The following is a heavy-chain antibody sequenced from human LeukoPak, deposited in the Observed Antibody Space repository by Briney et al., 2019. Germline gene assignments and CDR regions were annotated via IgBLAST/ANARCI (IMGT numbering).Heavy chain of an antibody. CDR3: ARDQWVGATSIYYYGMDV. Sequence: ASVKVSCKASGYTFTGYSMHWVRQAPGQGLEWMGWISPNSGGTNYAQKFQGRVSMTRDTSISTAYMELRSLRSDDTAVYYCARDQWVGATSIYYYGMDVWGQGTTVTVSS. V-gene: IGHV1-2*02. J-gene: IGHJ6*02. CDR2: ISPNSGGT. CDR1: GYTFTGYS. D-gene: IGHD1-26*01.